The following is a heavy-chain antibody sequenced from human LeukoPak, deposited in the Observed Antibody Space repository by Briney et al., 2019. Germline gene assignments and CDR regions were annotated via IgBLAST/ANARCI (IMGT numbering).Heavy chain of an antibody. Sequence: PGGSLRLSCAASGFTFSSYSMNWVRQAPGKGLEWVSSISSSSSYIYYADSVEGRFTISRDNAKDSLYLQMNSLRAEDTAVYYCARDKQQQLVRPYGMDVWGQGTTVTVSS. CDR2: ISSSSSYI. J-gene: IGHJ6*02. V-gene: IGHV3-21*01. D-gene: IGHD6-13*01. CDR1: GFTFSSYS. CDR3: ARDKQQQLVRPYGMDV.